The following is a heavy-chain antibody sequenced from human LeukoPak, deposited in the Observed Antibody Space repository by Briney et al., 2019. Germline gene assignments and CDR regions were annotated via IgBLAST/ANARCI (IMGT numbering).Heavy chain of an antibody. V-gene: IGHV3-23*01. J-gene: IGHJ4*02. D-gene: IGHD2-2*01. Sequence: PGGCLRLSCAASAFTFSTYALSWVRQAPGKGLEWVSAISGGITYYADSVKGRFTISRDNAKNTLYLQMNSLRAEDTDLYYCAKEFCSITTCYGCFDHGDKGTVVTVSS. CDR2: ISGGIT. CDR1: AFTFSTYA. CDR3: AKEFCSITTCYGCFDH.